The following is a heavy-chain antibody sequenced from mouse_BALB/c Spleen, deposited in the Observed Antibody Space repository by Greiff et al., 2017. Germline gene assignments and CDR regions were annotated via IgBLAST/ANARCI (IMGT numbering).Heavy chain of an antibody. CDR3: ARLGGGAMDY. D-gene: IGHD1-1*02. Sequence: EVQLQQSGGGLVQPGGSRKLSCAASGFTFSSFGMHWVRQAPEKGLEWVAYISSGSSTIYYADTVKGRFTISRDNPKNTLFLQMTSLRSEDTAMYYCARLGGGAMDYWGQGTSVTVSS. V-gene: IGHV5-17*02. CDR1: GFTFSSFG. J-gene: IGHJ4*01. CDR2: ISSGSSTI.